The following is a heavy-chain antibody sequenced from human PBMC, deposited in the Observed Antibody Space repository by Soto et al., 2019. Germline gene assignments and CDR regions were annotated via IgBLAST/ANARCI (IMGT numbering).Heavy chain of an antibody. Sequence: GGSLRLSCAASGFTFSDYYMSWIRQAPGKGLEWVSDISSSGGSIYYADSVKGRFTISRDNSKNTLYLQMNSLRAEDTAVYYFAKDSSGGWYTYYYYGRDVGGQGPTVTVPS. CDR1: GFTFSDYY. J-gene: IGHJ6*02. CDR2: ISSSGGSI. D-gene: IGHD6-19*01. CDR3: AKDSSGGWYTYYYYGRDV. V-gene: IGHV3-23*01.